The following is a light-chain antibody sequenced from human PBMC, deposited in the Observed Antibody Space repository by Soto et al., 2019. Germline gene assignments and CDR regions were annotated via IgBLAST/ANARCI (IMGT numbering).Light chain of an antibody. CDR1: QDISKY. J-gene: IGKJ3*01. Sequence: DIQMTQSPSSLSASIGDTVIITCQASQDISKYVNWYQQRRGRAPKLLIYDASYLETGVPFRFSGRGSRTNCTFTINGRQPEDTATYYCQHRDYFPLTFGPGTTVDV. CDR3: QHRDYFPLT. V-gene: IGKV1-33*01. CDR2: DAS.